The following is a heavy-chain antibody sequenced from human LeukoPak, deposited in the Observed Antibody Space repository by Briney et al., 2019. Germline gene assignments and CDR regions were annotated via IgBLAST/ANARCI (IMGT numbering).Heavy chain of an antibody. CDR3: ARWNLGSDY. V-gene: IGHV3-48*04. Sequence: GGSLRLSCAVSGFTFVSHAMNWVRQAPGKGLEWISFINHYGTIVYYADSVRGRFATSRDNAKNSLYLQMNSLRAEDTGVYYCARWNLGSDYWGQGTLVTVSS. CDR1: GFTFVSHA. D-gene: IGHD1-1*01. J-gene: IGHJ4*02. CDR2: INHYGTIV.